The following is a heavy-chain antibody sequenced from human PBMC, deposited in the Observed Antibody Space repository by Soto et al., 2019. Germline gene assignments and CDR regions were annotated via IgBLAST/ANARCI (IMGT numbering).Heavy chain of an antibody. CDR2: IYYSGS. Sequence: SETLSLTCTVSGGSISTYYWSWIRQPPGKGLEWIGYIYYSGSNYNPSLKSRVTISISADRSQTQFSLRLSSVTAADTAIYYCARHESSLGDFDYWGQGTLVTVS. J-gene: IGHJ4*02. CDR1: GGSISTYY. CDR3: ARHESSLGDFDY. V-gene: IGHV4-59*01.